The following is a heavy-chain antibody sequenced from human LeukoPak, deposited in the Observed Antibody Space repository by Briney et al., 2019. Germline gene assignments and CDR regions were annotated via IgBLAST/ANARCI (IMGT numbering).Heavy chain of an antibody. V-gene: IGHV4-61*01. CDR3: ARGDRVGSSGYYFDN. CDR2: LYYSGST. D-gene: IGHD3-10*01. CDR1: GGSVSSGRYY. Sequence: ASETLSLTCTVSGGSVSSGRYYWSWIRRPPGKGLEWIGYLYYSGSTGYNPSLRGRVTMSVDTSNNHFFLKLSSVTGADTAVYYCARGDRVGSSGYYFDNWGQGTLVTVSS. J-gene: IGHJ4*02.